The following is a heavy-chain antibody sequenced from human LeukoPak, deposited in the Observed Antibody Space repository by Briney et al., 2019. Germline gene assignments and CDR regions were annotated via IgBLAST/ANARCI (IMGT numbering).Heavy chain of an antibody. Sequence: GGSLRLSCAASGFTFSSYWMSWVRQAPGKRLEWVANIKQDGSEKYYVDSVKGRFTISRDNAKNSLYLQMNSLRAEDTAVYYCARGSGSYYLLYNWFDPWGQGTLVTVSS. CDR3: ARGSGSYYLLYNWFDP. V-gene: IGHV3-7*03. CDR2: IKQDGSEK. D-gene: IGHD3-10*01. CDR1: GFTFSSYW. J-gene: IGHJ5*02.